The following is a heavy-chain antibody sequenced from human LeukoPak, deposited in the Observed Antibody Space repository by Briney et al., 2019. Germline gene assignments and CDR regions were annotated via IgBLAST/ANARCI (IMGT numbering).Heavy chain of an antibody. J-gene: IGHJ4*02. CDR3: ASVDYGDYIDY. V-gene: IGHV3-7*01. CDR1: GFTFSSYW. D-gene: IGHD4-17*01. Sequence: GGSLRLSCAASGFTFSSYWMSWVRQAPGKGLEWVANIKQDGSEKYYVDSVKGRFTISRDNAKNSLYLQMNSLRAEDTAVYYCASVDYGDYIDYWGQGTLVTVSS. CDR2: IKQDGSEK.